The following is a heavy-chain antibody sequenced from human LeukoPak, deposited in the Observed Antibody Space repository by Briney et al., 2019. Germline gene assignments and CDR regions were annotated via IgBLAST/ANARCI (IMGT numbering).Heavy chain of an antibody. CDR3: ARDSSGYLGHYYYYMDV. Sequence: SETLSLTCTVSGGSISSYYWSWIRQPPGKGLEWIGYIYYSGSTNYNPSLKSRVTISVDTSKNQFSLKLSSVPAADTAVYYCARDSSGYLGHYYYYMDVWGKGTTVTVSS. J-gene: IGHJ6*03. V-gene: IGHV4-59*01. CDR1: GGSISSYY. D-gene: IGHD3-22*01. CDR2: IYYSGST.